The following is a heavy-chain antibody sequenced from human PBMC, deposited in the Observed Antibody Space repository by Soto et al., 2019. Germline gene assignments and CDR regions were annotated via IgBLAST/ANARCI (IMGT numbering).Heavy chain of an antibody. CDR2: IAYDGSNA. CDR1: GFTFRNHA. D-gene: IGHD2-15*01. CDR3: ARDLGYLAFLSWFAP. V-gene: IGHV3-30-3*01. J-gene: IGHJ5*02. Sequence: PGGSLRLSCAASGFTFRNHAMHWVRQAPGKGLECLAVIAYDGSNAFYRDSVKGRFTISRDNSKNTLYLHMNSLRSEDTGLYYCARDLGYLAFLSWFAPWGQGTLVTVSS.